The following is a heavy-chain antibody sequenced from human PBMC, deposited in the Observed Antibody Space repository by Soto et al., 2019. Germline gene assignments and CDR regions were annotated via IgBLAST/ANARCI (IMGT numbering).Heavy chain of an antibody. J-gene: IGHJ4*02. Sequence: PSETLSLTCSVFGDSISRHYLSWIRQPAGKGLEYIGRIYNSGLINYNPSLESRVSMSVDPSKNQISLKLTSATAADTAIYYCARGPFCGEECYFAYWGQGTLVTVSS. CDR3: ARGPFCGEECYFAY. CDR2: IYNSGLI. CDR1: GDSISRHY. V-gene: IGHV4-4*07. D-gene: IGHD2-21*01.